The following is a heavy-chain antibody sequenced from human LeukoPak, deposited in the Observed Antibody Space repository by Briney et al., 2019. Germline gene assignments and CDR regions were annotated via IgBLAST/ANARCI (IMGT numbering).Heavy chain of an antibody. V-gene: IGHV3-73*01. CDR2: IRSKANDHAT. D-gene: IGHD4-17*01. Sequence: PGGSLRLSCAGSGFTFSGSAMHWVRPSPGKGLPGVGRIRSKANDHATAYAAPVRGRFTISRDDSENTAYLQMNSLKTEDTAIYYCTRRLMPTVNDYWGQGTLVTVSS. J-gene: IGHJ4*02. CDR1: GFTFSGSA. CDR3: TRRLMPTVNDY.